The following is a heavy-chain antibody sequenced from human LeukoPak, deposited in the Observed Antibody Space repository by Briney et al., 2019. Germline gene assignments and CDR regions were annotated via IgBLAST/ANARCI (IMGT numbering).Heavy chain of an antibody. CDR1: GFTFSSYA. Sequence: PGGSLRLSCAASGFTFSSYAMSWFRQAPGKGLEWVSAISGSGGSTYYADSVKGRFTISRDNSKNTLYLQMNSLKTEDTAVYYCTTVEFYYDSSGYSTYDAFDIWGQGTMVTVSS. CDR2: ISGSGGST. D-gene: IGHD3-22*01. CDR3: TTVEFYYDSSGYSTYDAFDI. V-gene: IGHV3-23*01. J-gene: IGHJ3*02.